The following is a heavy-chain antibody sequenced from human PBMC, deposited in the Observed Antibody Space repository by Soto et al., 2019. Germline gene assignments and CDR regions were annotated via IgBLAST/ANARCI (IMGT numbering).Heavy chain of an antibody. D-gene: IGHD1-26*01. Sequence: ELQLVESGGGLVQPGGSLRLSCAASGFTFSSYWMHWVRQAPGKGLVWVSRINSDGSSTSYADSVKGRFTISRDNAKNTLYLQMNSLRAEDTAVYYCARGVGATTFGPTYGMDVWGQGTTVTVSS. CDR3: ARGVGATTFGPTYGMDV. V-gene: IGHV3-74*01. CDR2: INSDGSST. CDR1: GFTFSSYW. J-gene: IGHJ6*02.